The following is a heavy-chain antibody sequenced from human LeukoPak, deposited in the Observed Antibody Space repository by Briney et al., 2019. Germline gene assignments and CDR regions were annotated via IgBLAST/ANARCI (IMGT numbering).Heavy chain of an antibody. J-gene: IGHJ3*01. D-gene: IGHD6-19*01. CDR3: ARGGGWADGFDV. Sequence: GGSLRLSCAASGFTFSSYAMHWVRQAPGKGLEWVAVISYDGSNKYYADSVKGRYTMSRDNAKNSLYLQMNSLRVEDTAVYYCARGGGWADGFDVWGQGTLVTVSS. CDR1: GFTFSSYA. V-gene: IGHV3-30-3*01. CDR2: ISYDGSNK.